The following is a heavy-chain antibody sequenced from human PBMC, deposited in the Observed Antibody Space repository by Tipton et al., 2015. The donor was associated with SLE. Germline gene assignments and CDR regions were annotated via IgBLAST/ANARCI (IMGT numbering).Heavy chain of an antibody. CDR3: AKDLLGMDYYYYYMDV. D-gene: IGHD7-27*01. CDR2: ISGSGGST. Sequence: SLRLSCAASGFTFSSYAMSWVRQAPGKGLEWVSAISGSGGSTYYADSVKGRFTISRDNSKNTLYLQMNSLRAEDTAVYYCAKDLLGMDYYYYYMDVWGKGTTVTVSS. V-gene: IGHV3-23*01. J-gene: IGHJ6*03. CDR1: GFTFSSYA.